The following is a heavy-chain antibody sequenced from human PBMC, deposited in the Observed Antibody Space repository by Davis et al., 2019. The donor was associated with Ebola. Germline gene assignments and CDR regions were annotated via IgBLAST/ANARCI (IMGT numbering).Heavy chain of an antibody. CDR1: GFSFKDAW. V-gene: IGHV3-15*01. CDR2: IKTKTDGETT. J-gene: IGHJ4*02. Sequence: GGSLRLSCAASGFSFKDAWLSWVRLAPGKGLEWVGLIKTKTDGETTDYAAPVKGRFTISRDDSENTLFLQMNSLKTEDTAVYYCTTELRFMQWNTGGFDNWGQGTLVTVSS. CDR3: TTELRFMQWNTGGFDN. D-gene: IGHD3-3*01.